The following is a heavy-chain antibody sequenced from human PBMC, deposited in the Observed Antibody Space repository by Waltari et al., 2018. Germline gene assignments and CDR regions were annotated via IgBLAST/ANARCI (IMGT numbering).Heavy chain of an antibody. V-gene: IGHV1-18*01. Sequence: QLVQSGAEVKKPGASVKVSCKGSGYIFSNYCVTWVRQAPGQGLEWMGWISGYNGDTKYEEKFEGRVTMTRDTSTSTAYMEIRGLRSDDTAVYFCARDDVDSSAFGGFWGQGTQVTVSS. CDR2: ISGYNGDT. J-gene: IGHJ4*02. CDR1: GYIFSNYC. D-gene: IGHD3-16*01. CDR3: ARDDVDSSAFGGF.